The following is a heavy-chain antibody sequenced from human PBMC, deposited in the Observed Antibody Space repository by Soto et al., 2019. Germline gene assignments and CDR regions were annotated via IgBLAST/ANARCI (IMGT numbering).Heavy chain of an antibody. J-gene: IGHJ3*02. D-gene: IGHD5-12*01. CDR3: ARGSSGYGYDAFDI. CDR1: GFTVSSNC. V-gene: IGHV3-66*01. Sequence: PGGSLRLSCAASGFTVSSNCMSWVRQAPGKGLEWVSVIYSDGSTYYADSVKGRFTISRDNSKNTLYLQMNSLRAEDTAVYYCARGSSGYGYDAFDIWGQGTMVTVSS. CDR2: IYSDGST.